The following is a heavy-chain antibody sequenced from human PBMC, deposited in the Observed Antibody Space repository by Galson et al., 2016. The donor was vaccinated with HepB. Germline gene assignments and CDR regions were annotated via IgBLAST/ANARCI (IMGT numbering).Heavy chain of an antibody. J-gene: IGHJ4*02. Sequence: LSLTCTVSGGSISPYYWRWIRQPPGKGLEWIGYISYSGITNYNPSLKSRVTISVDTSKNQFSLKLSSVTAADTAVYYCARDRYDFWSGYPHHFDYWGQGTLVTVSS. CDR1: GGSISPYY. V-gene: IGHV4-59*01. CDR3: ARDRYDFWSGYPHHFDY. CDR2: ISYSGIT. D-gene: IGHD3-3*01.